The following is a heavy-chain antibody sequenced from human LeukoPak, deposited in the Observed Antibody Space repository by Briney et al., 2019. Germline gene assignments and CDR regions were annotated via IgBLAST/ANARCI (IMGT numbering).Heavy chain of an antibody. CDR1: GFTVSSNY. J-gene: IGHJ4*02. CDR3: ARDSIAVAGWDY. V-gene: IGHV3-53*01. Sequence: PGGSLRLSCAASGFTVSSNYMSWVRQTPGKGLEWVSVIYSGGNTYYADSVKGRFTISRDNSKNTLYLQMNSLRAEDTAVYYCARDSIAVAGWDYWGQGTLVTVSS. D-gene: IGHD6-19*01. CDR2: IYSGGNT.